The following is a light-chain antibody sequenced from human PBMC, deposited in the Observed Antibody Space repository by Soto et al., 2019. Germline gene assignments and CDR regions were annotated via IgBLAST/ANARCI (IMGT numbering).Light chain of an antibody. CDR3: GTWDSSLSAVV. CDR2: DNN. Sequence: QSVLTQPPSVSAAPGQKVTISCSGSSSNIGNNYVSWYQQLPGTAPKLLIYDNNKRRSGIPDRFSGSKSGTSATLGITGLQTGDEAGYYCGTWDSSLSAVVFGGGTKLTVL. V-gene: IGLV1-51*01. CDR1: SSNIGNNY. J-gene: IGLJ2*01.